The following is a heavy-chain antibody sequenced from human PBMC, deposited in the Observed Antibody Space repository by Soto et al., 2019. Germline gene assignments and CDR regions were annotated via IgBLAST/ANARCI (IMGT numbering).Heavy chain of an antibody. CDR1: GYTITSYA. CDR3: ARDVGYCISTSCYLDY. Sequence: SVKVSRKASGYTITSYARNSVRNDPAQGLEWMGWINTNTGNPTYAQGFTGRFVFSLDTSVSTAYLQICSLKAEDTAVYYCARDVGYCISTSCYLDYWGQGTLVTVSS. J-gene: IGHJ4*02. CDR2: INTNTGNP. V-gene: IGHV7-4-1*01. D-gene: IGHD2-2*01.